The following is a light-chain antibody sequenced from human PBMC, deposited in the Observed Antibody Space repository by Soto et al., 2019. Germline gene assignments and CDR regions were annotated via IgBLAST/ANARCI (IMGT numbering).Light chain of an antibody. CDR1: QAIRSA. CDR3: LLDFGYFWA. CDR2: AAS. Sequence: AIQLTQSPSSLSASVGDRVTITCRASQAIRSALGWYQQKPGKVPKLLIYAASTLQSGVPSRFSGSGLGTDFTLTISRLQPEDFATYYCLLDFGYFWAFGQGTQV. J-gene: IGKJ1*01. V-gene: IGKV1-6*01.